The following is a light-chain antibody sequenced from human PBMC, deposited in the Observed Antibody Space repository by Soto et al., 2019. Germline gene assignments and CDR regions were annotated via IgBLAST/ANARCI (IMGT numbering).Light chain of an antibody. Sequence: DIPMTQSPSTLYASVGDTDTITCRASQSFSNWLAWYQQKPGKAPKFMISKASTLESGVPSRFSGSGSGTECTLTISSLQPDDFATYYCQQYNSYSWTFGQGTKVEIK. CDR1: QSFSNW. CDR2: KAS. J-gene: IGKJ1*01. CDR3: QQYNSYSWT. V-gene: IGKV1-5*03.